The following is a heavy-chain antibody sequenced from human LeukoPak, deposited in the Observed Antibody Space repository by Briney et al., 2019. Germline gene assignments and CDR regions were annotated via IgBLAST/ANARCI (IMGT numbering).Heavy chain of an antibody. CDR3: ARDSYYDSSGFDY. J-gene: IGHJ4*02. Sequence: PSQTLSLTCAVSGGSISSGGYSWSWIRQPPGQGLEWIGYIYHSGSTYYNPSLKSRVTISVDRSKNQFSLKLSSVTAADTAVYYCARDSYYDSSGFDYWGQGTLVTVSS. D-gene: IGHD3-22*01. CDR1: GGSISSGGYS. V-gene: IGHV4-30-2*01. CDR2: IYHSGST.